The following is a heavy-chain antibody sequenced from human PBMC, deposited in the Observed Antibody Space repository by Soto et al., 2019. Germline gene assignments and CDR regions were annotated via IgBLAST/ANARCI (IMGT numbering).Heavy chain of an antibody. Sequence: SSETLSLTCTVSGGSISSGGYYWSWIRQHPGKGLEWIGYIYYSGSTYYNPSLKSQVTISVDTSKNQFYLQLNSVTPEDTAVYYCARGSYDSKWSWGQGTLVTVSS. D-gene: IGHD2-15*01. CDR1: GGSISSGGYY. CDR3: ARGSYDSKWS. CDR2: IYYSGST. V-gene: IGHV4-31*01. J-gene: IGHJ4*02.